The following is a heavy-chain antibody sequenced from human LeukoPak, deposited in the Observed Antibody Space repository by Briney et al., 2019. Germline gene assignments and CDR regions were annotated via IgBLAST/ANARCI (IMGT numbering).Heavy chain of an antibody. J-gene: IGHJ2*01. CDR2: INHSGST. CDR1: GGSFSGYY. Sequence: SETLSLTCAVYGGSFSGYYWSWIRQPPGKGLEWIGEINHSGSTNSNPSLKSRVTISVDTSKNQFSLKLSSVTAADSAVYYCARGRGVRRYFDLWGRGTLVTVSS. D-gene: IGHD5-12*01. V-gene: IGHV4-34*01. CDR3: ARGRGVRRYFDL.